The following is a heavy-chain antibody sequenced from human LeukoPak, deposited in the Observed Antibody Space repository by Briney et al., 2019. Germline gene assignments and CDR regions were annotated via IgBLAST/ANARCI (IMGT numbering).Heavy chain of an antibody. D-gene: IGHD1-14*01. Sequence: SETLSLTCAVYGGSFSGYYWSWIRQPPGKGLEWIGEINHSGSTNYNPSLKSRVTISVDTSKNQFSLKLSSVTAADTAVYYCATSPTGVFDYWGQGTLVTVSS. J-gene: IGHJ4*02. CDR1: GGSFSGYY. V-gene: IGHV4-34*01. CDR2: INHSGST. CDR3: ATSPTGVFDY.